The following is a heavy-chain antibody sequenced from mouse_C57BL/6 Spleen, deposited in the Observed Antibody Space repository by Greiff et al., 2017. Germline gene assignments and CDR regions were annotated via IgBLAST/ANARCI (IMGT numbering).Heavy chain of an antibody. J-gene: IGHJ1*03. CDR1: GYTFTSYW. V-gene: IGHV1-72*01. CDR3: ARAHGSSYDWYFDV. CDR2: IDPNSGGT. Sequence: QVHVKQPGAELVKPGASVKLSCKASGYTFTSYWMHWVKQRPGRGLEWIGRIDPNSGGTKYNEKFKSKATLTVDKPSSTAYMQLSSLTSEDSAVYYCARAHGSSYDWYFDVWGTGTTVTVSS. D-gene: IGHD1-1*01.